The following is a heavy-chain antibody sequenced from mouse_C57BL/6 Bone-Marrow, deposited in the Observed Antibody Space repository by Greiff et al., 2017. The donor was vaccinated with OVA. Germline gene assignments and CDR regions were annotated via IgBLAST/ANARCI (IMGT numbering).Heavy chain of an antibody. V-gene: IGHV1-81*01. CDR1: GYTFTSYG. J-gene: IGHJ2*01. CDR3: ARRSMVTTGYYFDY. CDR2: IYPRSGNT. D-gene: IGHD2-2*01. Sequence: QVQLQQSGAELARPGASVKLSCKASGYTFTSYGISWVKQRTGQGLEWIGEIYPRSGNTYYNEKFKGKATLTADKSSSTAYMELRSLTSEDSAVYFCARRSMVTTGYYFDYWGQGTTLTVSS.